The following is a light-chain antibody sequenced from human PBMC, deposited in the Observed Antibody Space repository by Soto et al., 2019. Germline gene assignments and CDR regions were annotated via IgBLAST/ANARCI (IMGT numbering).Light chain of an antibody. CDR2: GAS. CDR1: QTVSGNY. J-gene: IGKJ2*01. V-gene: IGKV3-20*01. CDR3: QQYGSSPQT. Sequence: EIVLTQSPGTLSLSPGERATLSCRASQTVSGNYLGWYQQKPGQAPRLLIYGASSRATGIPDRFSGSGSGTDFTLTISRLEPEDFAVYYCQQYGSSPQTFGQGTKLEIK.